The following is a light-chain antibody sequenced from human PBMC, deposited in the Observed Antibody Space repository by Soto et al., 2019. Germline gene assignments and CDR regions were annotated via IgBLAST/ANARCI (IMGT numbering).Light chain of an antibody. CDR2: DVT. CDR3: NSYTSSSNLV. CDR1: SSDVGGYNY. Sequence: QSALTQPASVSGSPGQSITNSCTGTSSDVGGYNYVSWYQQHPGKAPKLLIYDVTNRPSVVSNRFSGSKSGNTASLTISGLQAEDEADYYCNSYTSSSNLVFGGGTKLTVL. J-gene: IGLJ3*02. V-gene: IGLV2-14*01.